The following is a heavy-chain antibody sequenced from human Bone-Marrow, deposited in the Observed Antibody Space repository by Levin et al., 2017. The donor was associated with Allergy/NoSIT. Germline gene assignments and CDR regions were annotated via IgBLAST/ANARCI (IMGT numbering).Heavy chain of an antibody. D-gene: IGHD6-25*01. J-gene: IGHJ4*02. V-gene: IGHV3-30-3*01. CDR3: ARSAAADSGDS. CDR2: ISYDGSNK. CDR1: GFTFSSYA. Sequence: GGSLRLSCAASGFTFSSYAMHWFRQAPGKGLDWVAVISYDGSNKSYEDSVKGRCTISRDNSKSTLYLQMNSLSADDTAVYYCARSAAADSGDSWGQGTLVTVSS.